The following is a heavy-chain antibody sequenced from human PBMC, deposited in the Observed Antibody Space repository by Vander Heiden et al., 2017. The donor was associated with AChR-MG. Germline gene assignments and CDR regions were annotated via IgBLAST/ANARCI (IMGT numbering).Heavy chain of an antibody. D-gene: IGHD3-3*01. CDR3: ERLEWQAFPPFCDC. Sequence: QLQLQESGLGLVEPTATLSLTRIFSGGAISGGSTDWRWIRQPPGKGLEWIGRIYYSGSTYYTPSLKSRVAISVDTSKNQFSLKPSSVTAADTAVYYCERLEWQAFPPFCDCWGQGTLVTVSA. V-gene: IGHV4-39*01. CDR2: IYYSGST. J-gene: IGHJ4*02. CDR1: GGAISGGSTD.